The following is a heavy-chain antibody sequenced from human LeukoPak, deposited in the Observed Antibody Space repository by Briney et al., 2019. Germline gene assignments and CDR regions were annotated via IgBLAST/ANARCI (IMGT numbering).Heavy chain of an antibody. CDR3: ARHESLVAAAAFDP. Sequence: SETLSLTCAVYGGSFSGYYWSWIRQPPGKGLEWIGEINHSGSTNYNPSLKSRVTISVDTSKNQFSLKLSSVTAADTAVYYCARHESLVAAAAFDPWGQGTLVTVSS. V-gene: IGHV4-34*01. D-gene: IGHD2-2*01. J-gene: IGHJ5*02. CDR2: INHSGST. CDR1: GGSFSGYY.